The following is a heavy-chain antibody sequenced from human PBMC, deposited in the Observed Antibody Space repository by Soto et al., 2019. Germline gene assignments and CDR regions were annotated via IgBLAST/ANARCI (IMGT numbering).Heavy chain of an antibody. V-gene: IGHV3-48*01. D-gene: IGHD3-22*01. CDR1: FSSYS. CDR3: AKERRHYYDSSGYWLDY. Sequence: FSSYSMNWVRQAPGKGLEWVSYISSSSSTIYYADSVKGRFTISRDNSKNTLYLQMNSLRAEDTAVYYCAKERRHYYDSSGYWLDYWGQGTLVTVSS. CDR2: ISSSSSTI. J-gene: IGHJ4*02.